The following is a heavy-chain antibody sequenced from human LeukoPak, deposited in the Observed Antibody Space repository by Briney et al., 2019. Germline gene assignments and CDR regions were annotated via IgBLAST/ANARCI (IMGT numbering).Heavy chain of an antibody. Sequence: ASVTVSCKASGFTFSGHYIYWVRQAPRQGLEWRGWIDPNSGGTNHAQKLQGRVTMTRDTSTYTLYMELSSLRSDDTAVYYCARDGLSMMVEFDLWGQGTLVTVSS. CDR3: ARDGLSMMVEFDL. CDR1: GFTFSGHY. V-gene: IGHV1-2*02. D-gene: IGHD2-15*01. J-gene: IGHJ5*02. CDR2: IDPNSGGT.